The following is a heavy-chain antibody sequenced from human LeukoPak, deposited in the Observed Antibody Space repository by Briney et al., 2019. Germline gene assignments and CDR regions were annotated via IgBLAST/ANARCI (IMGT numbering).Heavy chain of an antibody. D-gene: IGHD6-13*01. Sequence: PSVTLSLTCTVSGDSISSYYGSWIRQPPAKVLEWVGYNYYSGSTNYNPSLKSRVTISVGNSHNQFSLELGYVSGPGRALFYGARASAGGSWYRVYYFDNWGQGTLVTVSA. CDR1: GDSISSYY. V-gene: IGHV4-59*01. J-gene: IGHJ4*02. CDR2: NYYSGST. CDR3: ARASAGGSWYRVYYFDN.